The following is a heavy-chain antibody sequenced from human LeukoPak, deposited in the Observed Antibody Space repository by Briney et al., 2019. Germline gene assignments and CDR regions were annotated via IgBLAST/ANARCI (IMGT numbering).Heavy chain of an antibody. CDR2: ISYDGSNK. CDR3: AKAYRAVAGPVDY. Sequence: GGSLRLSCAASGFTFSSYVMPWVRQAPGKALEWVAVISYDGSNKYYADSVKGRFTISRDNSKNTLYLQMNSLRAEDTAVYYCAKAYRAVAGPVDYWGQGNLVTVSS. J-gene: IGHJ4*02. D-gene: IGHD6-19*01. CDR1: GFTFSSYV. V-gene: IGHV3-30*18.